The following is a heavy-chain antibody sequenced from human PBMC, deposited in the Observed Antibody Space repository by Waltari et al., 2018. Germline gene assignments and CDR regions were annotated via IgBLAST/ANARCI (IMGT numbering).Heavy chain of an antibody. D-gene: IGHD6-19*01. V-gene: IGHV3-30*01. J-gene: IGHJ5*02. CDR2: ISYDGSNK. Sequence: QVQLVESGGGVVQPGRSLRLSCAASGFTFSSYAMPWVRQAPGKGLEWVAVISYDGSNKYYADSVKGRFTISRDNSKNTLYLQMNSLRAEDTAVYYCARDWGQWLVPANWFDPWGQGTLVTVSS. CDR1: GFTFSSYA. CDR3: ARDWGQWLVPANWFDP.